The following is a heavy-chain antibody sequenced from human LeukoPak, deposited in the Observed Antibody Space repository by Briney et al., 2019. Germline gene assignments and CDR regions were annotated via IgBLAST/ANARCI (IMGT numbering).Heavy chain of an antibody. D-gene: IGHD6-19*01. J-gene: IGHJ5*02. CDR3: ARHSSEAGRSWFDP. Sequence: ASVKVSCKASGGTFSSYAISWVRQAPGQGLEWMGGIIPIFGTANYAQKFQGRVTITADESTSTAYMELSSLRSEDTAVYYCARHSSEAGRSWFDPWGQGTLVTASS. CDR2: IIPIFGTA. CDR1: GGTFSSYA. V-gene: IGHV1-69*01.